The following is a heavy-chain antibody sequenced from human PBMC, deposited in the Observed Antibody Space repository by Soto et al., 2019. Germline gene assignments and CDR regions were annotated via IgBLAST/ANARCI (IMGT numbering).Heavy chain of an antibody. CDR1: GGSVSTGNYN. J-gene: IGHJ6*02. Sequence: SETLSLTCTVSGGSVSTGNYNWSWVRQTPGKVLEWIGNIFFTGSTHYNPSLTSRVTISVDTSKNQFSLELRSVTAADTAVYYCARDGHGMDVWGQGTTVTVSS. CDR3: ARDGHGMDV. CDR2: IFFTGST. V-gene: IGHV4-61*01.